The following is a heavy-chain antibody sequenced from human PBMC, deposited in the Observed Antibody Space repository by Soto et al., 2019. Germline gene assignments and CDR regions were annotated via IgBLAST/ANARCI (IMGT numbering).Heavy chain of an antibody. V-gene: IGHV5-51*01. CDR2: IYPGDSDT. J-gene: IGHJ6*02. Sequence: GEPLKISCKGSGYIFTSYWIGWVRQMPGKGLEWMRIIYPGDSDTRYSPSFQGQVTISADKSISTAYLQWSSLKASDTAMYYCARHRRNCHPAVCGMDVWGQGTTVTVSS. CDR1: GYIFTSYW. CDR3: ARHRRNCHPAVCGMDV. D-gene: IGHD1-7*01.